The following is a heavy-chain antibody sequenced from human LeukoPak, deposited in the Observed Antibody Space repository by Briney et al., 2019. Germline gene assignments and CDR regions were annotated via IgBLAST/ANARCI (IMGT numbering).Heavy chain of an antibody. J-gene: IGHJ6*02. Sequence: PGGSLRLSCAASGFTVSSNYTSWVRQAPGKGLEWVSVIYSGGSTYYADSVKGRFTISRDNSKNTLYLQMSSLRAEDTAVYYCAAPLWFGELSPTGYYGMDVWGQGTTVTVSS. CDR2: IYSGGST. CDR3: AAPLWFGELSPTGYYGMDV. V-gene: IGHV3-53*01. D-gene: IGHD3-10*01. CDR1: GFTVSSNY.